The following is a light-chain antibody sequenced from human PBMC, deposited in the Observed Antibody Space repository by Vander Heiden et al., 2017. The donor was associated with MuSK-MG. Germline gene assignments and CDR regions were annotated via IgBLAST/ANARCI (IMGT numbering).Light chain of an antibody. CDR2: DVS. CDR3: CSYAGSYTFGVV. J-gene: IGLJ2*01. Sequence: QSALTQPRSVPGSPGQPATISCTGTSSDVGGYNYVSWYQQHPGKAPKLMIYDVSKRPSGVPDRFSGSKSGNTASLTISGLQAEDEADYYCCSYAGSYTFGVVFGGGTKLTVL. V-gene: IGLV2-11*01. CDR1: SSDVGGYNY.